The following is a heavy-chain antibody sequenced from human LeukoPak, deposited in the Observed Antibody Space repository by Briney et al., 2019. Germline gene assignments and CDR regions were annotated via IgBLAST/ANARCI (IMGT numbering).Heavy chain of an antibody. D-gene: IGHD3-16*01. CDR1: GGSISSYY. J-gene: IGHJ5*02. Sequence: SETLSLTCTVSGGSISSYYWSWIRQPPGKGLGWIGYIYYSGLTNYNPSVKSRVTISVDTSKNQFSLKLSSVTAADTAVYYCTRGLVEPNWFDPWGQGTLVTVSS. CDR2: IYYSGLT. V-gene: IGHV4-59*01. CDR3: TRGLVEPNWFDP.